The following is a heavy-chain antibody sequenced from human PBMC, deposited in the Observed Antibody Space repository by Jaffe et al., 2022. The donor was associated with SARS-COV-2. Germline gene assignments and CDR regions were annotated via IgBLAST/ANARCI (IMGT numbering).Heavy chain of an antibody. CDR1: GFTFSSYA. V-gene: IGHV3-23*01. CDR2: ISGSGGST. J-gene: IGHJ4*02. CDR3: AKWSTMMTLSVTKTCPLDY. Sequence: EVQLLESGGGLVQPGGSLRLSCAASGFTFSSYAMSWVRQAPGKGLEWVSAISGSGGSTYYADSVKGRFTISRDNSKNTLYLQMNSLRAEDTAVYYCAKWSTMMTLSVTKTCPLDYWGQGTLVTVSS. D-gene: IGHD3-22*01.